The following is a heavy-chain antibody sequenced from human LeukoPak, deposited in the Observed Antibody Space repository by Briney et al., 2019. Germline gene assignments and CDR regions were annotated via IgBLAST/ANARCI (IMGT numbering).Heavy chain of an antibody. CDR2: IYHSGST. V-gene: IGHV4-38-2*01. CDR3: ARPGRYYDTTDSDY. CDR1: GYSISSGYY. Sequence: PSETLSLTCAVSGYSISSGYYWGWIRQPPGKGLEWIGSIYHSGSTYYNPSLKSRVTISVDTSKNQFSLKLSSVTAADTAVYYCARPGRYYDTTDSDYWGQGTLVTVSS. D-gene: IGHD3-22*01. J-gene: IGHJ4*02.